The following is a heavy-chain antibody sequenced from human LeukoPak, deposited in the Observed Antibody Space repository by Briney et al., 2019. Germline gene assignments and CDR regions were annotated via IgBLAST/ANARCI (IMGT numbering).Heavy chain of an antibody. D-gene: IGHD1-20*01. CDR3: ARHRLTGYFDY. V-gene: IGHV4-61*05. CDR2: MDYSGST. J-gene: IGHJ4*02. CDR1: GGSISSSGFY. Sequence: PSETLSLTCTVSGGSISSSGFYWGWIRQPPGKGLEWIGYMDYSGSTNYNPSLKSRVTISVDTSKNQFSLKLSSVTAADTAVYYCARHRLTGYFDYWGQGTLVTVSS.